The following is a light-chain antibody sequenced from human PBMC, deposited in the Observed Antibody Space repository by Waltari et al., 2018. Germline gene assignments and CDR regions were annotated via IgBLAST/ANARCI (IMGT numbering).Light chain of an antibody. J-gene: IGKJ1*01. CDR2: WAS. CDR1: QSVLYSSNNKNY. CDR3: QQYYSFPWT. Sequence: DIVMTQSPDSLAVSLGERATINCKSSQSVLYSSNNKNYLAWYQQKPGQRPKLLIYWASTRESGVPDRFSGSGSGTDFTLTISSLQAEDVAVYYCQQYYSFPWTFGQGTKVEIK. V-gene: IGKV4-1*01.